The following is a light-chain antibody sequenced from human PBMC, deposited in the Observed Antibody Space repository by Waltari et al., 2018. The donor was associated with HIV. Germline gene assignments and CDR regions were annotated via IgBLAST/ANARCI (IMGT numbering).Light chain of an antibody. CDR2: ENN. CDR3: QSYGSPTVG. J-gene: IGLJ2*01. Sequence: NFILTQPHSVSESPGKTVTISCTRSRGSLGSNYVQWYQQRPASSPTLVMYENNDRPVGVPARYSASIDSASNSASLTISGLKTEDEGDYYCQSYGSPTVGFVGGTKLTVL. V-gene: IGLV6-57*01. CDR1: RGSLGSNY.